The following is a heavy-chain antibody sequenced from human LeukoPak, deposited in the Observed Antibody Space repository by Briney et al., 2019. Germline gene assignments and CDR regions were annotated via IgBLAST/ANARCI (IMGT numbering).Heavy chain of an antibody. CDR2: IWNDGSNK. CDR1: GFTFSSYA. CDR3: AKLSLSGRSQSADY. D-gene: IGHD3-10*01. J-gene: IGHJ4*02. Sequence: GGSLRLSCAAAGFTFSSYAMQWVRQAPGKGLEWVAIIWNDGSNKYYADSVKGRFTISRDNAKNSLYLQMNSLRAEDMAVYYCAKLSLSGRSQSADYWGQGTLVTVSS. V-gene: IGHV3-33*06.